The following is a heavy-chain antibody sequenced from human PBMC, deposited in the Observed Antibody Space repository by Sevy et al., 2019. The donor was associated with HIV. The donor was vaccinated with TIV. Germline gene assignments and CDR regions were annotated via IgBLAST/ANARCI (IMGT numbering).Heavy chain of an antibody. CDR1: GGTLNNYG. V-gene: IGHV1-69*10. D-gene: IGHD2-21*02. CDR2: IIPSVGIA. J-gene: IGHJ4*02. CDR3: ASVRPCGGDCYFFDT. Sequence: ASVKVSCKASGGTLNNYGMNWVRQAPGQGLDWMGGIIPSVGIASYEQKIQGRAAITADASTSTIYLEVGRLRSDDTAVYFCASVRPCGGDCYFFDTWGQGTLVTVSS.